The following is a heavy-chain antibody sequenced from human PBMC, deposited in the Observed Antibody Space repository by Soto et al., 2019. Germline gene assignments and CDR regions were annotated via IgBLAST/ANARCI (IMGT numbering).Heavy chain of an antibody. CDR1: GFTFSSYA. Sequence: EVQLLESGGGLVQPGGSLRLSCAASGFTFSSYAMSWVRQAPGKGLEWVSAISGSGGSTYYADSVKGRFTISRDNSKNTLYLQMNSLRAEDTAVYYCAKGYCSGGSCLPGAFEIWGQGTMVTVSS. CDR2: ISGSGGST. CDR3: AKGYCSGGSCLPGAFEI. D-gene: IGHD2-15*01. J-gene: IGHJ3*02. V-gene: IGHV3-23*01.